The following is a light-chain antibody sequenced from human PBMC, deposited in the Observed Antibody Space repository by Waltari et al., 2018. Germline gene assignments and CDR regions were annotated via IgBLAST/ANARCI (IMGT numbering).Light chain of an antibody. J-gene: IGKJ2*01. CDR2: AAS. V-gene: IGKV1-39*01. Sequence: DIQMTQSPSSLSASVGDRVTITCRVSQIISSDLNWYQQRPGKAPKLLIYAASSLQSGVPSRFSGSGSGTDFTLTISSLQPEDFATYYCQQSYSTPYTFGQGTKLEIK. CDR3: QQSYSTPYT. CDR1: QIISSD.